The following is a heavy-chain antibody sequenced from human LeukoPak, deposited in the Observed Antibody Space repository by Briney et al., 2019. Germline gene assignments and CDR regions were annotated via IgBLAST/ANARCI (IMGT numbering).Heavy chain of an antibody. CDR3: VKSLGDSRWYGAFDT. D-gene: IGHD6-13*01. Sequence: GGSLRLSCTGSGFTFSSHGLTWVRQAPGKGLELVASISGNGGSTFYADSLRGQFTISKANSRDMMYLQMNNLRAEDTAVYYCVKSLGDSRWYGAFDTWGQGTMLTVSS. J-gene: IGHJ3*02. CDR2: ISGNGGST. CDR1: GFTFSSHG. V-gene: IGHV3-23*01.